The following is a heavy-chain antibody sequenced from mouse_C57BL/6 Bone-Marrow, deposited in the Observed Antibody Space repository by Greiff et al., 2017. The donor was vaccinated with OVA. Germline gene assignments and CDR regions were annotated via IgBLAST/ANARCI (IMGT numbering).Heavy chain of an antibody. J-gene: IGHJ3*01. CDR2: IYPGDGDT. Sequence: VQLQQSGPELVKPGASVKISCKASGYAFSSSWMNWVKQRPGTGLEWIGRIYPGDGDTNYNGKFKGKATLTADKSSSTAYMQLSSLTSDDSAVYFCVTAQASWFAYWGQGTLVTVSA. V-gene: IGHV1-82*01. D-gene: IGHD3-2*02. CDR3: VTAQASWFAY. CDR1: GYAFSSSW.